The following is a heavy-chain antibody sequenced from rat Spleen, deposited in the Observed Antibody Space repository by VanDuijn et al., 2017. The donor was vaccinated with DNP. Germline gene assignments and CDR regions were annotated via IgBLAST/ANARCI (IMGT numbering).Heavy chain of an antibody. D-gene: IGHD1-11*01. CDR2: MKSTPNNYTT. J-gene: IGHJ2*01. CDR1: GFTFSNAA. CDR3: ARDGEGTDYFDY. V-gene: IGHV10-5*01. Sequence: VQLVESGGGLVQPGRSLTLSCAASGFTFSNAAMHWVRQAPGKGREWRSRMKSTPNNYTTDYADSVKGRFIISRDDSKNMVYLQMDKLKTEDTAIYYCARDGEGTDYFDYWGQGVMVTVSS.